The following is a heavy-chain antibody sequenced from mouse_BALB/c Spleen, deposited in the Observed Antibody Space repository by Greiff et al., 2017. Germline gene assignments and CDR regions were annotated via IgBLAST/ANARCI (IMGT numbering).Heavy chain of an antibody. D-gene: IGHD2-4*01. V-gene: IGHV3-2*02. CDR1: GYSITSDYA. CDR2: ISYSGST. J-gene: IGHJ4*01. Sequence: EVQLQQSGPGLVKPSQSLSLTCTVTGYSITSDYAWNWIRQFPGNKLEWMGYISYSGSTSYNPSLKSRISITRDTSKNQFFLQLNSVTTEDTATYYCARKGLRGVDYWGQGTSVTVSS. CDR3: ARKGLRGVDY.